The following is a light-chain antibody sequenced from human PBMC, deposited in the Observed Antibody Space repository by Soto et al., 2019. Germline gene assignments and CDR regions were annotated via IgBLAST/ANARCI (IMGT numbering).Light chain of an antibody. Sequence: DIQMTQSPSSLSASVGDRVTITCRASQSISSSLNWYQQKPGKAPKLLIYAASILQNGVPPRFSGSGSGTDFTLTISTLQPEDFATYYCQQSYSTPYTFGQGTKLDIK. V-gene: IGKV1-39*01. J-gene: IGKJ2*01. CDR3: QQSYSTPYT. CDR1: QSISSS. CDR2: AAS.